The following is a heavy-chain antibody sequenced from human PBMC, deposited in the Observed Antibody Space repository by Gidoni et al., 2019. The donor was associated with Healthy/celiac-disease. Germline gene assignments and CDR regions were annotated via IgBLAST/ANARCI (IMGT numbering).Heavy chain of an antibody. CDR3: ARAPTIFDAFDI. J-gene: IGHJ3*02. CDR2: ISSSGRTR. CDR1: GFTFSDYY. Sequence: QVQLVESGGGLVKPGGSLRLSCAASGFTFSDYYMSWIRQAPGKGLEWVSYISSSGRTRYYADSVKGRFTIARDNAKNSLYLQMNSLRAEDTAVYYCARAPTIFDAFDIWGQGTMVTVSS. V-gene: IGHV3-11*01. D-gene: IGHD3-3*01.